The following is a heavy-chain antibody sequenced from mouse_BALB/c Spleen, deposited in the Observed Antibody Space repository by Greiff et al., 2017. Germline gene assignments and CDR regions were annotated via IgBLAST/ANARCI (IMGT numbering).Heavy chain of an antibody. CDR3: ARSTMITFDY. D-gene: IGHD2-4*01. J-gene: IGHJ2*01. CDR2: ISSGGSYT. Sequence: EVQLVESGGDLVKPGGSLKLSCAASGFTFSSYGMSWVRQTPDQRLEWVATISSGGSYTYYPDSVKGRFTISRDNAKNTLYLQMSSLKSEDTAMYYCARSTMITFDYWGQGTTLTVSS. V-gene: IGHV5-6*01. CDR1: GFTFSSYG.